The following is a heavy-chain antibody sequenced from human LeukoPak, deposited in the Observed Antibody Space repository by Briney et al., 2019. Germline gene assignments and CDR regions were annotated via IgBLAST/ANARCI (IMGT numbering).Heavy chain of an antibody. CDR3: AKDPPRYYYDSSGMD. Sequence: GGSLRLSCAASEFTFSSYSMNWVRQAPGKGLEWVSSISSSSSYIYYADSVKGRFTISRDNAKYSPYLQMNSLRAEDTAVYYCAKDPPRYYYDSSGMDWGQGTLVTVSS. CDR2: ISSSSSYI. J-gene: IGHJ4*02. D-gene: IGHD3-22*01. V-gene: IGHV3-21*01. CDR1: EFTFSSYS.